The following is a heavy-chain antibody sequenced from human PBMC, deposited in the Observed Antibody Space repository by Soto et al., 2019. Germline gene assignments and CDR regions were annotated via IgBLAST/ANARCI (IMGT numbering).Heavy chain of an antibody. Sequence: QVQLVQSGAEVKKPWASVKVSFKASGYTFTSYYMHWVRQAPGQGLELMGIINPSGGSTSYAQKLQGRVTMTRDTSTSTVYMELSSLRSEDTAVYSCAIDTYCSSTSCYFDYWGQGTLVTVSS. V-gene: IGHV1-46*03. CDR2: INPSGGST. CDR3: AIDTYCSSTSCYFDY. CDR1: GYTFTSYY. J-gene: IGHJ4*02. D-gene: IGHD2-2*01.